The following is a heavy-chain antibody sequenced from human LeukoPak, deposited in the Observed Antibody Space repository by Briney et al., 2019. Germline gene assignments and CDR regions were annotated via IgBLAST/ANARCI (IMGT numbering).Heavy chain of an antibody. CDR1: GGSFSTYY. V-gene: IGHV4-4*07. J-gene: IGHJ4*02. CDR3: AREWHHVFDY. D-gene: IGHD5-12*01. Sequence: AETLSLTCTVSGGSFSTYYWSWIRQPAGKGLEWIGRIYPRESPNYNPSLKSRVIMSVDKSKNQFSLRLRSVTAADTAVYYCAREWHHVFDYWGQGNLVTVSS. CDR2: IYPRESP.